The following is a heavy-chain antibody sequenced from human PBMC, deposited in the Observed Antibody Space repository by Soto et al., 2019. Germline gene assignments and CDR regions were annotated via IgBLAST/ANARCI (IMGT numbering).Heavy chain of an antibody. J-gene: IGHJ3*02. CDR1: GFTFSSYG. Sequence: GSLRLSCAASGFTFSSYGMHWVRQAPGKGLEWVAVISYDGSNKYYADSVKGRFTISRDNSKNTLYLQMNSLRAEDTAVYCCATDDSSGYYYATAPIWGQGTMVTVS. CDR3: ATDDSSGYYYATAPI. V-gene: IGHV3-30*03. CDR2: ISYDGSNK. D-gene: IGHD3-22*01.